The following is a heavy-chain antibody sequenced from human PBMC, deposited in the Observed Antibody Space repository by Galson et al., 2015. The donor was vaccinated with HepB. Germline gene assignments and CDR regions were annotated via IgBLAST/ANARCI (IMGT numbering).Heavy chain of an antibody. CDR3: ARDRNYYGMDV. CDR1: GGSISSSNW. CDR2: IYHIESI. Sequence: SETLSLTCAVSGGSISSSNWWSWVRQPPGKGLEWIGEIYHIESINYNPSLKSRVTISIDKSKNHFSLKLSSVAAADTAVYYCARDRNYYGMDVWGQGTTVTVSS. J-gene: IGHJ6*02. V-gene: IGHV4-4*02.